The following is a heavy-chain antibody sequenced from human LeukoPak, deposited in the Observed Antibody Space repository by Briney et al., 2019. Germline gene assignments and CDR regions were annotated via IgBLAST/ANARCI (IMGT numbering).Heavy chain of an antibody. D-gene: IGHD7-27*01. CDR1: GFTFSDAW. CDR3: TTGNWGPY. V-gene: IGHV3-15*07. CDR2: IKRETDAGTT. Sequence: GGSLRLSCAASGFTFSDAWMNWVRQAPGKGLEWVGRIKRETDAGTTDYAAPVKGRFTILRDDSKNTLYLQMNSLKTEDTAVYYCTTGNWGPYWGQGTLVTVSS. J-gene: IGHJ4*02.